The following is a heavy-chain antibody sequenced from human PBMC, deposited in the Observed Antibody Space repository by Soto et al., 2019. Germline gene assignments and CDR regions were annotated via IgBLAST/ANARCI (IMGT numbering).Heavy chain of an antibody. D-gene: IGHD3-10*01. CDR3: AKDGRGSGSHYNSFGY. V-gene: IGHV3-53*01. J-gene: IGHJ4*02. Sequence: EVQLVESGGGLIQPGGSLKLSCAASGFTVGNNYMSWVRLAPGKGLEWVSLIYSTGTTKYADSVKGRFTVPRDNAKNTLYLQMNSLRAEDTAVYYCAKDGRGSGSHYNSFGYWGQGTLVTVSS. CDR2: IYSTGTT. CDR1: GFTVGNNY.